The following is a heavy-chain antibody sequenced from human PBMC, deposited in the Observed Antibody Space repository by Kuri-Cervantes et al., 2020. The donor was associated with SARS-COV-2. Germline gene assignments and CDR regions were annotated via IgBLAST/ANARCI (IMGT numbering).Heavy chain of an antibody. CDR2: INHSGST. D-gene: IGHD3-16*01. Sequence: ESLKISCAVYGGSFSGYYWSWIRQPPGKGLEWIGEINHSGSTNYNPSLKSRVTISVDTSKNQFSLKLSSVTAADTAVYYCATQSRGNYWGQGTLVTVSS. J-gene: IGHJ4*02. CDR1: GGSFSGYY. CDR3: ATQSRGNY. V-gene: IGHV4-34*01.